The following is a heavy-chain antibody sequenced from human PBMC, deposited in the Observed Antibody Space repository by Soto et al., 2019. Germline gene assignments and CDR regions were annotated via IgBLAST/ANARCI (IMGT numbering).Heavy chain of an antibody. CDR1: GFAVSSKY. CDR3: VQTTGWPGFDF. CDR2: IYGGGTT. V-gene: IGHV3-53*01. Sequence: GSLRLSCAASGFAVSSKYMTWVRQAPGKGLEWVSVIYGGGTTYYADSVKGRFTISRDTSKNTLYLQVNSLRAEDTAVYYCVQTTGWPGFDFWGQGTLVTVSS. D-gene: IGHD6-19*01. J-gene: IGHJ4*02.